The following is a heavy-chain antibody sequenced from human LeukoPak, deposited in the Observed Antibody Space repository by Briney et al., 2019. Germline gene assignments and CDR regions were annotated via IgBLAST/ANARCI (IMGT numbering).Heavy chain of an antibody. CDR1: GGSISSYY. J-gene: IGHJ6*03. V-gene: IGHV4-59*12. CDR3: ARGGHSGYGDYYYMDV. D-gene: IGHD5-12*01. Sequence: SETLSLTCTVSGGSISSYYWSWIRQPPGKGLEWIGYIYHSGSTYYNPSLKSRVTISVDRSKNQFSLKLNSVTAADTAVYYCARGGHSGYGDYYYMDVWGKGTTVTVSS. CDR2: IYHSGST.